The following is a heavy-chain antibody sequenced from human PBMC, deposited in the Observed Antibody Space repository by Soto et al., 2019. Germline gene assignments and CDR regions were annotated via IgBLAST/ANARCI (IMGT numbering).Heavy chain of an antibody. V-gene: IGHV1-69*13. J-gene: IGHJ5*02. Sequence: SVKVSCKASGYTFTSYGITWVRQAPGQGLEWLGRIIPIFGSANYAQKFQGRVTITADESTTTAYMELSSLRSDDTAVYYCAKDGGKDGYFGNWFDPWGQGTLVTVSS. CDR1: GYTFTSYG. CDR3: AKDGGKDGYFGNWFDP. D-gene: IGHD5-12*01. CDR2: IIPIFGSA.